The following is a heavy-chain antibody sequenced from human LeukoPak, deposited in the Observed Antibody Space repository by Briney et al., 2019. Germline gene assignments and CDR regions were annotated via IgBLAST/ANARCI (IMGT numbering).Heavy chain of an antibody. CDR2: IYYSGST. CDR3: ARVPLLRGTDV. J-gene: IGHJ6*02. CDR1: GGSISSYY. Sequence: SETLSLTCTVSGGSISSYYWSWIRQPPGKGLEWIGYIYYSGSTNYNPSLKSRVTISVDTSKNQFSLKLSSVTAADTAVYYCARVPLLRGTDVWGQGTTVTVSS. V-gene: IGHV4-59*01. D-gene: IGHD2-21*01.